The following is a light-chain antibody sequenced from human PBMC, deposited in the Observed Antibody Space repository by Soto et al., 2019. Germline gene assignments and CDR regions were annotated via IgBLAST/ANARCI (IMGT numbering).Light chain of an antibody. Sequence: EIVLTQSPGTLSLSPGERATLSCRASQSVSSSYLAWYQQKPGQAPRLLIYGASSRATGVPDRFSGSGSGTDFTLTISRLEPEDFAVYYCKHCQLYADSPPLTFCGGTNVDIK. J-gene: IGKJ4*01. CDR3: KHCQLYADSPPLT. CDR1: QSVSSSY. V-gene: IGKV3-20*01. CDR2: GAS.